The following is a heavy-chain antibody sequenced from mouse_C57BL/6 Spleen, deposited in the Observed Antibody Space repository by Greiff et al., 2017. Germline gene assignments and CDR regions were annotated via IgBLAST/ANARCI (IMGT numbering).Heavy chain of an antibody. V-gene: IGHV1-82*01. Sequence: VQLQQSGPELVKPGASVKISCKASGYAFSSSWMNWVKQRPGKGLEWIGRIYPGDGDTNYNGKFKGKATLTADKSSSTAYMQLSSLTSEDSAVYFCARPLQFADWGQGTLVTVSA. CDR2: IYPGDGDT. CDR1: GYAFSSSW. J-gene: IGHJ3*01. CDR3: ARPLQFAD.